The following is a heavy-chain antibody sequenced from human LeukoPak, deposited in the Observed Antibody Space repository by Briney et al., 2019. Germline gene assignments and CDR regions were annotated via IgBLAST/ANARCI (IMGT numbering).Heavy chain of an antibody. CDR3: ARTSTVTTYFDS. Sequence: PSETLSLTCTVSGGSINLYYWSWIRQPPGKGLEWIGNIYYSGRTNYNPSLKSRVTISVDTSKNQFSLKLSSVTAADAAVYYCARTSTVTTYFDSWGQGTLVTVSS. V-gene: IGHV4-59*08. CDR1: GGSINLYY. CDR2: IYYSGRT. J-gene: IGHJ4*02. D-gene: IGHD4-17*01.